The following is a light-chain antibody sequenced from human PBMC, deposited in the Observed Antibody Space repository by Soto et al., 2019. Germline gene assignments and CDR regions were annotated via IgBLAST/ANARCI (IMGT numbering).Light chain of an antibody. J-gene: IGLJ1*01. CDR3: AAWDDSLNVYV. CDR2: HND. V-gene: IGLV1-44*01. Sequence: QSVLTQPPSASGTPGQSVTISCSGRSSNIGSNTVDWHRQLPGTAPKLLIYHNDQRPSGVPDRFSGSKSGTSDSLAISGLQSEDEADFFCAAWDDSLNVYVVGTGTKVTVL. CDR1: SSNIGSNT.